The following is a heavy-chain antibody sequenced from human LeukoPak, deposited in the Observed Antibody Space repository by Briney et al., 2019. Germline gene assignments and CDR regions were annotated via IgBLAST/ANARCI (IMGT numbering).Heavy chain of an antibody. Sequence: GRSLRLSCAASGFSFSDYGMHWVRQAPGKGLEWVAVIWYDGSNKYYADSAKGRFTISRDNSKNTLYLQMNSLRAEDTAVYYCASAAGPFDNWGQGTLVTVSS. CDR1: GFSFSDYG. V-gene: IGHV3-33*01. CDR3: ASAAGPFDN. D-gene: IGHD6-13*01. CDR2: IWYDGSNK. J-gene: IGHJ4*02.